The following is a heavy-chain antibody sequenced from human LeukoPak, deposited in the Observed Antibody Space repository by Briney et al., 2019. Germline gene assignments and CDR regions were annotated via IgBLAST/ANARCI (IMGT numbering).Heavy chain of an antibody. CDR3: ARARNVEMATISPYYYYMDV. D-gene: IGHD5-24*01. CDR2: INPNSGGT. CDR1: GYTFTGYY. V-gene: IGHV1-2*06. Sequence: ASVKVSCKASGYTFTGYYMHWVRQAPGQGLEWMGRINPNSGGTNYAQKFQGRVTMTRDTSISTAYMELSRLRSDDTAVYYCARARNVEMATISPYYYYMDVWGKGTTVTVSS. J-gene: IGHJ6*03.